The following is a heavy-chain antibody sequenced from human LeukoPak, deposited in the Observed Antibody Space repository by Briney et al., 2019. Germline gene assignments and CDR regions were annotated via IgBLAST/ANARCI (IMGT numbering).Heavy chain of an antibody. CDR1: GFSFSVYS. D-gene: IGHD4-23*01. Sequence: PGWSLRLSCAASGFSFSVYSMNWVRQAPGKGLEWVSSISSRSYTDYADSVRGRFTISRDNAKNSLFLQMNSLRAEDTAVYYCASYGGFTSATLVDLLWGQGTLVTVSS. V-gene: IGHV3-69-1*01. J-gene: IGHJ4*02. CDR3: ASYGGFTSATLVDLL. CDR2: ISSRSYT.